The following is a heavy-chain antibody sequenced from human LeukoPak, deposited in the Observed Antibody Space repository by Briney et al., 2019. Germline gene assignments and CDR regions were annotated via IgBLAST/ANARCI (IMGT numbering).Heavy chain of an antibody. Sequence: SETLSLTCTVSGVSIRGYFWTWIRQPPGKGLEWIGYIYYSGSTNYSPSLKSRVTIAVDTSKNQFSLRLNSVTAADTAVYYCAMAYSSSWYYFDYWGQGTLVTVSS. CDR3: AMAYSSSWYYFDY. J-gene: IGHJ4*02. D-gene: IGHD6-13*01. V-gene: IGHV4-59*01. CDR1: GVSIRGYF. CDR2: IYYSGST.